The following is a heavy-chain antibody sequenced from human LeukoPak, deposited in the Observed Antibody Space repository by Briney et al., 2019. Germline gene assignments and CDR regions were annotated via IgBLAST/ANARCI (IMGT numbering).Heavy chain of an antibody. V-gene: IGHV1-69*05. CDR3: TIIPNVILFTHYFEY. J-gene: IGHJ4*02. D-gene: IGHD2-21*01. Sequence: ASVKVSCKASGGTFSSYAISWVRQAPGQGLEWMGGIIPIFGTANYAQKFQGRVTITTDESTSTAYMELSSLRSEDTAVYYCTIIPNVILFTHYFEYWGQGTLVTVSS. CDR2: IIPIFGTA. CDR1: GGTFSSYA.